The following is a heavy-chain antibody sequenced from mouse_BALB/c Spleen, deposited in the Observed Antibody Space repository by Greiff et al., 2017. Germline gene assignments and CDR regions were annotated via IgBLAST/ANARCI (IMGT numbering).Heavy chain of an antibody. D-gene: IGHD2-2*01. J-gene: IGHJ2*01. CDR1: GYTFSSYT. V-gene: IGHV5-6-4*01. Sequence: EVTLVEFGGGLVKPGGSLKLSCAASGYTFSSYTMSWVRQTPEKRLEWVATISSGGSYTYYPDSVKGRFTISRDNAKNTLYLQMSSLKSEDTAMYYCTREGYDGVYWGQGTTLTVSS. CDR2: ISSGGSYT. CDR3: TREGYDGVY.